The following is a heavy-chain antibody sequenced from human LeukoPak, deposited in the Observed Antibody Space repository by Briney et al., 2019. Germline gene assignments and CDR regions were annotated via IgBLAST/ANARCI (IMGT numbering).Heavy chain of an antibody. CDR1: GGSNSIYY. V-gene: IGHV4-59*01. Sequence: SETLSLTCTVSGGSNSIYYWSWIRQPPGKGLEWIGYIYDSGSTNYNPSLKSRVTTSVDTSKNQFSLKMSSVTAADTAVYFCARGGPPGYYYDYYMDVWGKGTTVTISS. CDR2: IYDSGST. CDR3: ARGGPPGYYYDYYMDV. J-gene: IGHJ6*03.